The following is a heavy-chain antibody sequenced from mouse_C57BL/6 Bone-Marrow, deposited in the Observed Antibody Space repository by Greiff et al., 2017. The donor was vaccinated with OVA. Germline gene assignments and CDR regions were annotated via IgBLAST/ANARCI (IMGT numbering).Heavy chain of an antibody. Sequence: EVKLMESGPGLVKPSQSLSLTCSVTGYSITSGYYWNWIRQFPGNKLEWMGYISYDGSNNYNPSLKNRISITRDTSKNQFFLKLNSVTTEDTATYYCASIDGYYFDYWGQGTTLTVSS. J-gene: IGHJ2*01. CDR1: GYSITSGYY. V-gene: IGHV3-6*01. D-gene: IGHD2-3*01. CDR2: ISYDGSN. CDR3: ASIDGYYFDY.